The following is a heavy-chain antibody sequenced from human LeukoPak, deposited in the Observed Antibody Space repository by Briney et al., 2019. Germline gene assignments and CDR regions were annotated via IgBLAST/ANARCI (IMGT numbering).Heavy chain of an antibody. D-gene: IGHD3-22*01. CDR2: MNPNSGNT. J-gene: IGHJ4*02. CDR3: ARGSFRDSSAKGDY. CDR1: GYTFTSYD. V-gene: IGHV1-8*01. Sequence: ASVKVSCKASGYTFTSYDINWVRQATGQGLEWMGWMNPNSGNTGYAQKFQGRVTMTRNTSISTAYMELSSLRSEDTAVYYCARGSFRDSSAKGDYWGQGTLVTVSS.